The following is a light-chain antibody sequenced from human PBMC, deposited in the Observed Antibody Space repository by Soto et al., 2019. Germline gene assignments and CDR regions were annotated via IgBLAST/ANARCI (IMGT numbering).Light chain of an antibody. CDR3: SSYTRRTTVI. J-gene: IGLJ2*01. CDR2: DVT. CDR1: SSDVGGYNY. V-gene: IGLV2-14*01. Sequence: QSALTQPASVSGSPGHSIAISCTGSSSDVGGYNYVSWYQQHSGKAPKLIIYDVTKRPSGVSDRFSGAKSGATASLTISGLQAEYEADYYCSSYTRRTTVIFGGGTKLTV.